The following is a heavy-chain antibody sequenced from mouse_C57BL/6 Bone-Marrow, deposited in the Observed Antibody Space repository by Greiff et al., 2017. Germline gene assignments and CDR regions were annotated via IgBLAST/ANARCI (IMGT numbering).Heavy chain of an antibody. CDR1: GYTFTSYD. D-gene: IGHD1-1*01. Sequence: QVQLQQSGPELVKPGASVKLSCKASGYTFTSYDINWVKQRPGQGLEWIGWFYPRDGSTKYNEKFKGKATLAVDTSSSTAYMELHSLTSEDSAVYFCARETTVVPFDYWGQGTTLTVSS. V-gene: IGHV1-85*01. J-gene: IGHJ2*01. CDR3: ARETTVVPFDY. CDR2: FYPRDGST.